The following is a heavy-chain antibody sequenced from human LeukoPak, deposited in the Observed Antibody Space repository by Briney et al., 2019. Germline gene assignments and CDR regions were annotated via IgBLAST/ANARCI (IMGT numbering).Heavy chain of an antibody. CDR2: VDHSGGT. CDR1: GYSISNAYY. Sequence: SETLSLTCSVSGYSISNAYYWGWIRQPPGKGLEWIGSVDHSGGTYYNPSLRSRVSISVDTSKNQFSLKLSSVTAADTAVYSCAGFTFFRGVITFDYWGQGTLVTVSS. CDR3: AGFTFFRGVITFDY. J-gene: IGHJ4*02. D-gene: IGHD3-10*01. V-gene: IGHV4-38-2*02.